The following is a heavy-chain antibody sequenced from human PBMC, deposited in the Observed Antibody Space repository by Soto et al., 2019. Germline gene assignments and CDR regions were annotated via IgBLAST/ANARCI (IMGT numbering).Heavy chain of an antibody. Sequence: QVQLVQSGAEVKKPGASVKVSCKASGYTFTSYYMHWVRQAPGQGLEWMGWINPDSGVTYYPHKFQDRVTMTRATSFSTAYMELSRLTSDDTALYYCARDRGVRDVWGQGTTVIVSS. D-gene: IGHD2-8*01. CDR2: INPDSGVT. CDR3: ARDRGVRDV. CDR1: GYTFTSYY. V-gene: IGHV1-2*02. J-gene: IGHJ6*02.